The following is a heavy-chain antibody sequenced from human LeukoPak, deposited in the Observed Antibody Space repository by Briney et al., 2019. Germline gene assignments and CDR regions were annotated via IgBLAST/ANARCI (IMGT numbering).Heavy chain of an antibody. CDR3: ASANTAMVTLDY. D-gene: IGHD5-18*01. V-gene: IGHV3-23*01. J-gene: IGHJ4*02. Sequence: PGGSLRLSCAASGFTFSSYAMSWVRQAPGKGLEWVSAISGSGGSTYYADSVKGRFTISRDNSKNTLYLQMNSLRAEDTAVYYCASANTAMVTLDYWGQGTLVTVSS. CDR2: ISGSGGST. CDR1: GFTFSSYA.